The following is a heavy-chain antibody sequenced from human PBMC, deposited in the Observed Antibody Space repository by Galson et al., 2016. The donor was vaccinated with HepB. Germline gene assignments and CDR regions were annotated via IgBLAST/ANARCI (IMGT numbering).Heavy chain of an antibody. D-gene: IGHD3-10*01. V-gene: IGHV3-74*01. CDR2: IKTDG. Sequence: SLRLSCAASGFTFSSHWMHWVRQAPGKGLVWVSRIKTDGTYADSLEGRFTSTRDNAKNTQNLDMNRLRVEETAIYYCARGVGGTDGRHWLDHWGQGTLVTVSS. CDR1: GFTFSSHW. J-gene: IGHJ5*02. CDR3: ARGVGGTDGRHWLDH.